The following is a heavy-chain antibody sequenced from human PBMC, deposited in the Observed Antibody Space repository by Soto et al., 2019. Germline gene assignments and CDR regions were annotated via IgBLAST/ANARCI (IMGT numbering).Heavy chain of an antibody. CDR2: VSYGGST. Sequence: SETLSLTCSVSGDSIRSSEYYWGWIRQPPGKGLEWIGSVSYGGSTYYNPSLKSRVTISVATSKNQFSLRLTSVTAADTAVYYCARTDIGNWFDPWGQGTLVTV. V-gene: IGHV4-39*01. D-gene: IGHD2-15*01. J-gene: IGHJ5*02. CDR1: GDSIRSSEYY. CDR3: ARTDIGNWFDP.